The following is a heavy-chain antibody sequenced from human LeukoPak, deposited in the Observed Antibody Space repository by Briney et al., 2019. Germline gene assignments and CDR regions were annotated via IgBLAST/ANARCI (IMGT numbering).Heavy chain of an antibody. CDR2: IKQDGSEK. CDR3: ARVGGSGTYYYYYMDV. D-gene: IGHD3-10*01. J-gene: IGHJ6*03. CDR1: GFTFSSYW. Sequence: GGSLRLSCAASGFTFSSYWMSWVRQAPGKGLEWVANIKQDGSEKYYVDSVKGRFTISRDNAKNSLYLQMNSLRAEDTAVYYCARVGGSGTYYYYYMDVWGKGTTVTVSS. V-gene: IGHV3-7*01.